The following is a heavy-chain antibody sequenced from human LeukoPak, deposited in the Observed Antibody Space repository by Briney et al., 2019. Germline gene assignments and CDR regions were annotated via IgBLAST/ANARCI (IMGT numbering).Heavy chain of an antibody. J-gene: IGHJ4*02. CDR1: GFTVSSNY. D-gene: IGHD4-17*01. CDR2: IYSGGST. Sequence: GGSLRLSCAASGFTVSSNYMSWVRQAPGKGLEWVSVIYSGGSTYYADSVKGRFTISRDNSKNTLYLQMNSLRAEDTAVYYCARDSGDYGDYPGRWGPNDWGQGTLDTVSS. V-gene: IGHV3-66*01. CDR3: ARDSGDYGDYPGRWGPND.